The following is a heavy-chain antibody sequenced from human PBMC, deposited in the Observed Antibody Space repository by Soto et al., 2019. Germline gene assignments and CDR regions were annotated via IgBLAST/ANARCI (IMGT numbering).Heavy chain of an antibody. V-gene: IGHV1-69*13. CDR1: GGTFSSYA. D-gene: IGHD4-17*01. CDR3: ARGVYGDYDSGWFDP. Sequence: SVKVSCKASGGTFSSYAISWVRQAPGQGLEWMGGIIPIFGTANYAQKFQGRVTITADESTSTAYMELSSLRSEDTAVYYCARGVYGDYDSGWFDPWGQGTLGTVSS. CDR2: IIPIFGTA. J-gene: IGHJ5*02.